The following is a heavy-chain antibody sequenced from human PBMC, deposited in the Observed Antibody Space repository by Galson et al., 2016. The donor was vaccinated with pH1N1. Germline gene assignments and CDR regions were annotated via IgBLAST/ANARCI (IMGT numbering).Heavy chain of an antibody. D-gene: IGHD5-24*01. Sequence: ETLSLTCSVSGASITYSFWSWVRQPPGGGLQWIGYFYYTGSTSSNPSLKSRVTISINTSKNQVSLKLTSVTAADTAIYYCASGGGYQSIDYWGQGTLVTVSS. J-gene: IGHJ4*02. CDR3: ASGGGYQSIDY. V-gene: IGHV4-59*01. CDR2: FYYTGST. CDR1: GASITYSF.